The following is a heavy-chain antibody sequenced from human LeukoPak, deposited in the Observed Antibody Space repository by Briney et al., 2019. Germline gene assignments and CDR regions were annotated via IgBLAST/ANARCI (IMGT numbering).Heavy chain of an antibody. J-gene: IGHJ4*02. V-gene: IGHV1-18*01. CDR2: ISAYNGNT. CDR3: ARVDTAMVAGGGDY. Sequence: APVKVSCKASGGTFSSYEISWVRQAPGQGLEWMGWISAYNGNTNYAQKLQGRVTMTTDTSTSTAYMELRSLRSDDTAVYYCARVDTAMVAGGGDYWGQGTLVTVSS. D-gene: IGHD5-18*01. CDR1: GGTFSSYE.